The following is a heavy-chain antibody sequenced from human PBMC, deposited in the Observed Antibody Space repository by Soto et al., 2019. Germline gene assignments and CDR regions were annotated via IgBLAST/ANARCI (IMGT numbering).Heavy chain of an antibody. CDR2: IIPIFGTA. Sequence: QVQLVQSGAEVKKPGSSVKVSCKASGGTFSSYAISWVRQAPGQGLEWMGGIIPIFGTANYAQKFQGRVTITVDESTSTAYMELSSLRSEDTAVYYCARNLIIAAPPFYYYYGMDVWGQGTTVTVSS. CDR1: GGTFSSYA. J-gene: IGHJ6*02. V-gene: IGHV1-69*01. CDR3: ARNLIIAAPPFYYYYGMDV. D-gene: IGHD6-6*01.